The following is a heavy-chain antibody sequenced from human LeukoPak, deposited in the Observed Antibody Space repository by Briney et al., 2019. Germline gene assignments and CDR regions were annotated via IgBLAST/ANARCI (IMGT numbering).Heavy chain of an antibody. V-gene: IGHV3-30*02. CDR1: GFTFSNCG. Sequence: GGSLRLSCVASGFTFSNCGMHWVRQAPGKGLEWVAFVRFDGTSKFYADSVKGRFTISRDSSKNTLYLQMNSLRPEDTAVYYCARARPSMWIDYWGQGTLVTVSS. J-gene: IGHJ4*02. CDR3: ARARPSMWIDY. D-gene: IGHD5-12*01. CDR2: VRFDGTSK.